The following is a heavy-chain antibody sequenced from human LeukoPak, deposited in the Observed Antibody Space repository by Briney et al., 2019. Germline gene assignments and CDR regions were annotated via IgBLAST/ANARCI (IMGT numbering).Heavy chain of an antibody. CDR1: GGSISRSSYY. D-gene: IGHD3-10*01. J-gene: IGHJ5*02. CDR2: IYYSGST. Sequence: SETLSLTCTVSGGSISRSSYYWGWIRQHPGKGLEWIGSIYYSGSTYYNPSLKSRVTISVDTSNNQFSLKLRSVTAADTAVYYCALLWFGESNWFDPWGQGTLVTVSS. V-gene: IGHV4-39*01. CDR3: ALLWFGESNWFDP.